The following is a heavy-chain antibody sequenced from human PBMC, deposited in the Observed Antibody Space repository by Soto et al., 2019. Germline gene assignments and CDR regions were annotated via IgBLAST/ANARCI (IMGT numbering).Heavy chain of an antibody. CDR3: ARGRYGDY. D-gene: IGHD1-1*01. V-gene: IGHV1-18*01. CDR2: ISAHNGNT. Sequence: QGHLVQSGAEVKKPGASVKVSCKGSGYAFTTYGITWVRQAPGQGLEWMGWISAHNGNTNYAQKLQGRVTVTRDTSTSTAYMEQRSLRSDDTAVDYCARGRYGDYWGQGALVTVSS. J-gene: IGHJ4*02. CDR1: GYAFTTYG.